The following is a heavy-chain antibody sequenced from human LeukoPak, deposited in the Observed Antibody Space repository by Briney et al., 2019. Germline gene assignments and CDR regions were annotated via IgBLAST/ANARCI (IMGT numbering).Heavy chain of an antibody. V-gene: IGHV4-38-2*02. D-gene: IGHD3-10*01. CDR2: IYHSGIT. Sequence: SETLSLTCTVSGYSISSGYYWGWIRQPPGKGLEWIGSIYHSGITYYNPSLKSRVTISVDTSKNQFSLRLSSVTAADTAVYYCARVLRSYYYGSGSLGGWFDPWGQGTLVTVSS. CDR1: GYSISSGYY. J-gene: IGHJ5*02. CDR3: ARVLRSYYYGSGSLGGWFDP.